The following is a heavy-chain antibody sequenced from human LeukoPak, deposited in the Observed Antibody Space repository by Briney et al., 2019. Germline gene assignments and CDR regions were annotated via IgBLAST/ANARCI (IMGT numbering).Heavy chain of an antibody. D-gene: IGHD4-23*01. CDR2: IIPIFGTA. Sequence: SVKVSCKASGGTFSSYAISWVRQAPGQGLEWMGGIIPIFGTANYAQKFQGRVTITTDESTSTAYMELSSLRSEDTAVYYCARAAVVTVLGGAFDIWGQGTMVTVSS. V-gene: IGHV1-69*05. J-gene: IGHJ3*02. CDR1: GGTFSSYA. CDR3: ARAAVVTVLGGAFDI.